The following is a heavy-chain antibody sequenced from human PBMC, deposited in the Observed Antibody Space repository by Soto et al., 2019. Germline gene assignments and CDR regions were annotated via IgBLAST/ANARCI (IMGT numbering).Heavy chain of an antibody. D-gene: IGHD3-22*01. V-gene: IGHV3-7*03. CDR3: ARRPSYYDSSGYSLNDAFDI. J-gene: IGHJ3*02. CDR2: IKQDGSEK. Sequence: PGGPLRLSCAASGFTFSSYWMSWVRQEPGKGLEWVANIKQDGSEKYYVDSVKGRFTISRDNAKNSLYLQMNSLRAEDTAVYYCARRPSYYDSSGYSLNDAFDIWGQGTMVTVSS. CDR1: GFTFSSYW.